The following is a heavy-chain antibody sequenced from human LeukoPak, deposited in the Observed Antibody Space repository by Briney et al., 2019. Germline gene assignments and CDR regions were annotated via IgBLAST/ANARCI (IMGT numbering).Heavy chain of an antibody. Sequence: GASVKVSCKASGYTFTSYHMHWVRQAPGQGLEWMGIINPSGGSATYAQKFQGRVTMTRDTSTSSVYMEVSSLRSEDTAAYYCARARLGSSASADCWGQGTLVTVSS. D-gene: IGHD6-19*01. J-gene: IGHJ4*02. CDR3: ARARLGSSASADC. CDR1: GYTFTSYH. CDR2: INPSGGSA. V-gene: IGHV1-46*01.